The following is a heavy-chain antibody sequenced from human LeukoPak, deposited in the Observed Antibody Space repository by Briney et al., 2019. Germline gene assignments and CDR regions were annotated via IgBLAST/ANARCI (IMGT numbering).Heavy chain of an antibody. V-gene: IGHV3-23*01. CDR2: ISGSGGST. Sequence: GGSLRLSXAASGFTFSSYAMSWVRQAPGKGLEWVSAISGSGGSTYYADSVKGRFTISRDNSKNTLYLQMNSLRAEDTAVYYCAKAGQWLLSYFDYWGQGTLVTVSS. CDR3: AKAGQWLLSYFDY. J-gene: IGHJ4*02. D-gene: IGHD6-19*01. CDR1: GFTFSSYA.